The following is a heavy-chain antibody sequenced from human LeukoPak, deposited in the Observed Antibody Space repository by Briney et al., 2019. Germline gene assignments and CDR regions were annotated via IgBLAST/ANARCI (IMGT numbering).Heavy chain of an antibody. CDR2: IVGNDEIT. CDR1: GFTISSYA. J-gene: IGHJ6*02. CDR3: AKDLATVTTRSHYGMDV. V-gene: IGHV3-23*01. Sequence: PGGSLRLSCAASGFTISSYAMTWVRRAPGKGLEWVSVIVGNDEITYYADSVKGRFTISRDISKNTLYLQMSGLRAEDTAVYYCAKDLATVTTRSHYGMDVWGHGTTVTVSS. D-gene: IGHD4-17*01.